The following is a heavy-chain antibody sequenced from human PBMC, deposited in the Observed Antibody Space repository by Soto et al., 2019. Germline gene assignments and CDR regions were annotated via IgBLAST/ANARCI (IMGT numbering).Heavy chain of an antibody. Sequence: QVQLVQSGAEVKKPGASVKVSCKASGYTFTSYAMNWVRQAPGQRLEWMGWINASNGNTKYSQKFQGRVTITRDTSASSAYLCLLSLKSEATAVYYCASDTEPTDVWGQGTPVTVSS. CDR1: GYTFTSYA. CDR2: INASNGNT. CDR3: ASDTEPTDV. J-gene: IGHJ6*02. V-gene: IGHV1-3*01. D-gene: IGHD1-26*01.